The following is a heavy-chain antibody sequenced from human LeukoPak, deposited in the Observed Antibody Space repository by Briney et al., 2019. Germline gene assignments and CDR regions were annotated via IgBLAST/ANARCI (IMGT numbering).Heavy chain of an antibody. J-gene: IGHJ4*02. CDR3: ARDNYDNSGYYFDY. Sequence: PSETLSLTCAVSGGSISSSNWWSWVRQPPGEGLEWIGEIYRSGRTNYTPSLKSRVTISVDKSKNQLSLKLSSVTAADTAVYYCARDNYDNSGYYFDYWGQGTLVTVSS. V-gene: IGHV4-4*02. CDR1: GGSISSSNW. CDR2: IYRSGRT. D-gene: IGHD3-22*01.